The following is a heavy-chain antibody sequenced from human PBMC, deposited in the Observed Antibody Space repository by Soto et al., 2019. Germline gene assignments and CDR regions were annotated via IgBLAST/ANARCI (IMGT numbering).Heavy chain of an antibody. V-gene: IGHV1-69*01. Sequence: SCKASGGTFSSYAISWVRQAPGQGLEWMGGIIPIFGTANYAQKFQGRVTITADESTSTAYMELSSLRSEDTAVYYCARDKHSYGYLYYYYYGMDVWGQGTTVTVSS. CDR3: ARDKHSYGYLYYYYYGMDV. CDR2: IIPIFGTA. D-gene: IGHD5-18*01. CDR1: GGTFSSYA. J-gene: IGHJ6*02.